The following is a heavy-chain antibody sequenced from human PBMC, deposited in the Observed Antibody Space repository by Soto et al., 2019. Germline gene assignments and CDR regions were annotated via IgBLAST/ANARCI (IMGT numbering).Heavy chain of an antibody. Sequence: SETLSLTCTVSGGSISSSSYYWDWIRQPPGKGLEWIGSIYYSGNTYHNPSLNSRITISVDTSKNQFSLKLTSVTATDTAVYYCARGLITGSQHSGGWYYFDSWGQGTQIT. D-gene: IGHD1-26*01. CDR1: GGSISSSSYY. V-gene: IGHV4-39*01. J-gene: IGHJ4*02. CDR3: ARGLITGSQHSGGWYYFDS. CDR2: IYYSGNT.